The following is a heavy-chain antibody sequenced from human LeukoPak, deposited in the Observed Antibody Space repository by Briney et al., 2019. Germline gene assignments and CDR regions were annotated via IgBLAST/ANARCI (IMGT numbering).Heavy chain of an antibody. CDR2: IKSKTDGGTT. CDR1: AFTFSNAW. CDR3: TTLGVVPAAAILY. V-gene: IGHV3-15*01. J-gene: IGHJ4*02. Sequence: GGSLRLSCAASAFTFSNAWMSWVHQAPGKGLEWVGRIKSKTDGGTTDYAAPVKGGFTISRDDSKNTLYLQMNSLKTEDTAVYYCTTLGVVPAAAILYWGQGTLVTVSS. D-gene: IGHD2-2*01.